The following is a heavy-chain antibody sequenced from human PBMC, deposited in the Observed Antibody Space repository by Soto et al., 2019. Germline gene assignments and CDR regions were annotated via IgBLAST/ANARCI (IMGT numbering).Heavy chain of an antibody. J-gene: IGHJ3*02. CDR3: AREHCSGGSCYSDAFDI. CDR2: ISSSSSYI. V-gene: IGHV3-21*01. D-gene: IGHD2-15*01. Sequence: EVQLVESGGGLVKPGGSLTLSCAASGFTFSSYSMNWVRQPPGKGLEWVSSISSSSSYIYYADSVKGRFTISRDNAKNSLYLQMNSLRAEDTAVYYCAREHCSGGSCYSDAFDIWGQGTMVTVSS. CDR1: GFTFSSYS.